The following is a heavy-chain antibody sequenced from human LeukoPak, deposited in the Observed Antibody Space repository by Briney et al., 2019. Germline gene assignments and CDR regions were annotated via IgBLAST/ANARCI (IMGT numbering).Heavy chain of an antibody. Sequence: TGGSLRLSCAASGFTFRSHDMSWVRQAPGKGLVWVSRINSDGSSASYADSVKGRFTISRDNAKNTLYLQMNSLRAEDTAVYYCATLRGYSYGFGDYWGQGTLVTVSS. V-gene: IGHV3-74*01. CDR1: GFTFRSHD. D-gene: IGHD5-18*01. CDR2: INSDGSSA. J-gene: IGHJ4*02. CDR3: ATLRGYSYGFGDY.